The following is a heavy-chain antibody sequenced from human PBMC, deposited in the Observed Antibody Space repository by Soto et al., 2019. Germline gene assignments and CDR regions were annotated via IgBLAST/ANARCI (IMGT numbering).Heavy chain of an antibody. J-gene: IGHJ4*02. D-gene: IGHD2-15*01. CDR3: AKGLLGYCSGGSCSFDY. V-gene: IGHV3-23*01. CDR1: GFTFSTYA. Sequence: GGSLRLSCAASGFTFSTYAMSWVRQAPGKGLEWVSTISGSGGSTYYADSVKGRFTLSRDNSKNTLYLQMNSLRAEDTAVYYYAKGLLGYCSGGSCSFDYWGQGTLVTVSS. CDR2: ISGSGGST.